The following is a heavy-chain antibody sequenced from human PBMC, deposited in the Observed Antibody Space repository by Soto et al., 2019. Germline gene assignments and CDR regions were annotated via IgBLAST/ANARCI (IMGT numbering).Heavy chain of an antibody. V-gene: IGHV3-13*04. J-gene: IGHJ4*02. CDR2: IGTAGDT. CDR3: ARFGVGQLYDY. CDR1: GFTFSSYD. D-gene: IGHD6-13*01. Sequence: EVQLVESGGGLVQPGGSLRLSCAASGFTFSSYDMHWVRQATGKGLEWVSAIGTAGDTYYPGSVKGRFTISRENAKNSLYLQMNSLRAGDTAVYYCARFGVGQLYDYWGQGTLVIVSS.